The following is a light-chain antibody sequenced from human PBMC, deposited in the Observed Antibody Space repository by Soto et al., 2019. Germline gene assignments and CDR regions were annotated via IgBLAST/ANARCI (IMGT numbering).Light chain of an antibody. V-gene: IGKV1-5*01. Sequence: DIQMTQSPSALSASVGDRVTITCRASQSINRGLAWYQRKPGKAPKLLIYDASSLESGVPSRFSGSGLGTEFTHTTSSLQPDDFATYYCQQYSHYWTFGQGTKVEIK. CDR2: DAS. J-gene: IGKJ1*01. CDR1: QSINRG. CDR3: QQYSHYWT.